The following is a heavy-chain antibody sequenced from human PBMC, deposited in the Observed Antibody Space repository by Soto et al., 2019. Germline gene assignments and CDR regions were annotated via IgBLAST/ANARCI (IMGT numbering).Heavy chain of an antibody. CDR1: GFTFSDYG. D-gene: IGHD6-13*01. J-gene: IGHJ4*02. CDR2: ISSDGSSQ. V-gene: IGHV3-30*18. CDR3: AKGSSSWYSPHLDY. Sequence: PGGSLRLSCVASGFTFSDYGMHWVRQAPGKGLEWLTIISSDGSSQNYADSVKGRFTISRDNSKNTLYLQMNSLRVEDTAMYYCAKGSSSWYSPHLDYWGQGTLVTVS.